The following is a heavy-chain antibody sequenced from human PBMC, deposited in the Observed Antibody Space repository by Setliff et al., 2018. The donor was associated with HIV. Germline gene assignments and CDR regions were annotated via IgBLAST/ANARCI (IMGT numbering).Heavy chain of an antibody. D-gene: IGHD5-12*01. J-gene: IGHJ4*02. CDR1: GYTLTELS. Sequence: ASVKVSCKVSGYTLTELSMHWVRQAPGQGLEWMGWINTHSGYTNYAQNVQGRVTVTMDTSTSTAYMELRSLKSDDTAVYYCARGKTWLRFLDYWGQGTLVTVSS. CDR2: INTHSGYT. V-gene: IGHV1-2*02. CDR3: ARGKTWLRFLDY.